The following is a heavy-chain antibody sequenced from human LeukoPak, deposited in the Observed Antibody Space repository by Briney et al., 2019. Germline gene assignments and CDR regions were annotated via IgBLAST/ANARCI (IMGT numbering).Heavy chain of an antibody. V-gene: IGHV4-59*12. CDR1: GDSIDSYY. Sequence: PSETLSLTCSVSGDSIDSYYWSWIRQPPGKGLDWIGFSHVSGNTRYSPSLRGRATVSVDTSKNQVSLKLASVTAADTAVYYCARDFWGDRDNWFDPWGQGTLVTVSS. J-gene: IGHJ5*02. CDR2: SHVSGNT. D-gene: IGHD2-21*01. CDR3: ARDFWGDRDNWFDP.